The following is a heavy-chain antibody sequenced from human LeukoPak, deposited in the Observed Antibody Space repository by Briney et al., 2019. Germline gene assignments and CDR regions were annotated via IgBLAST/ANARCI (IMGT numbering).Heavy chain of an antibody. CDR3: AVTGYSSSPFDY. Sequence: GGSLRLSCAASGFTFSNYDMSWVRQAPGKGLEWVSRISRSGGTTYYADSVKGRFTISRDNSKNTLYLQMNSLRAEDTAVYYCAVTGYSSSPFDYWGQGTLVTVSS. CDR1: GFTFSNYD. J-gene: IGHJ4*02. D-gene: IGHD6-13*01. CDR2: ISRSGGTT. V-gene: IGHV3-23*01.